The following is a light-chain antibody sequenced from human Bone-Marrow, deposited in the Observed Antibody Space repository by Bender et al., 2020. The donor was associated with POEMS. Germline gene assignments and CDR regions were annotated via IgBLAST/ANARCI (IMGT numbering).Light chain of an antibody. CDR3: SAWDDSLSGWV. V-gene: IGLV1-40*01. Sequence: QSVLTQPPSVSGAPGQRVTISCTGSASNIGAGYDVHWYQQLPGTAPKLPIYGNSNRPSGVPDRFSASKSGTSASLAISELQSEDEALYYCSAWDDSLSGWVFGGGTKLTVL. J-gene: IGLJ3*02. CDR1: ASNIGAGYD. CDR2: GNS.